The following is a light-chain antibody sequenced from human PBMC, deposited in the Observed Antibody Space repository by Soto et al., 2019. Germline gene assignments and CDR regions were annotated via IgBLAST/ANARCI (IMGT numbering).Light chain of an antibody. V-gene: IGKV4-1*01. CDR2: WAS. Sequence: DIVMTQSPDSLAVSLGERATINCKSSQSVLYSSNNKNYLAWYQQKPGQPPKLLIFWASSRKSGVLDRFSGSGSGTDFTLTISSLQAEDVAVYYCQQYYSTPRTFGQGTKVEIK. J-gene: IGKJ1*01. CDR3: QQYYSTPRT. CDR1: QSVLYSSNNKNY.